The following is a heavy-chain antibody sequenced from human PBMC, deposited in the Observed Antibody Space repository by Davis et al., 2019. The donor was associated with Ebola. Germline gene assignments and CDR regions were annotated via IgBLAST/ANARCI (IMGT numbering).Heavy chain of an antibody. Sequence: ASVKVSCKASGYTFTNYDVHWVRQGTGQGLEWIGWMNPNSGNTGYGQKFQGRVTMTRNTSISTAYMELSSLTSEDPAVYYFDRGRKVARMGSWFDSWGQGTLVTVSS. CDR3: DRGRKVARMGSWFDS. J-gene: IGHJ5*01. CDR1: GYTFTNYD. D-gene: IGHD2-21*01. V-gene: IGHV1-8*01. CDR2: MNPNSGNT.